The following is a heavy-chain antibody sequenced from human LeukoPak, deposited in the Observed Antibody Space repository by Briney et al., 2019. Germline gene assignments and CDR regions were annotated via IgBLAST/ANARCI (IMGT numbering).Heavy chain of an antibody. CDR1: GFTVSSNY. Sequence: GGSLRLSCAASGFTVSSNYMSWVRQAPGKGLEWVSVIYSGGSTYYADSVKGRFTISRDNSKNTLYLQMNSLRAEDTAVYYCAGCLVSYGDYYFDYWGQGTLVTVSS. D-gene: IGHD4-17*01. V-gene: IGHV3-53*01. CDR3: AGCLVSYGDYYFDY. CDR2: IYSGGST. J-gene: IGHJ4*02.